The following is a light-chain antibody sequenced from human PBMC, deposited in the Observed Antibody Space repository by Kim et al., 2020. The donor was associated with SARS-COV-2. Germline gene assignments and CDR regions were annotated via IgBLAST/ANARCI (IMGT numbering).Light chain of an antibody. CDR2: EVS. CDR3: SSYAGSDIYV. Sequence: GQSVTSSCTGTSRDVGGYNYVSWYQQHPGKAPNHMIYEVSKRPSGVPDRFSGSKSDDTDSLTVSGLQAEDEADYYCSSYAGSDIYVFGTGTKVTVL. CDR1: SRDVGGYNY. J-gene: IGLJ1*01. V-gene: IGLV2-8*01.